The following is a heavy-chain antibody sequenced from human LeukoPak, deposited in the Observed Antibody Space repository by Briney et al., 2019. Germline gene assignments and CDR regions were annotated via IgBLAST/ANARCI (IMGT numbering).Heavy chain of an antibody. CDR3: ARLGPTVATYYFDY. J-gene: IGHJ4*02. CDR1: GGSISSHY. CDR2: IYSSVKT. D-gene: IGHD5-12*01. Sequence: KPSETLSLTCTVSGGSISSHYRTWIRQPPGKGLDYIGYIYSSVKTHYNPSLKSRVTISLDTSKNQFSLKLSSVTAADTAVYYCARLGPTVATYYFDYWGQGTLVTVSS. V-gene: IGHV4-59*08.